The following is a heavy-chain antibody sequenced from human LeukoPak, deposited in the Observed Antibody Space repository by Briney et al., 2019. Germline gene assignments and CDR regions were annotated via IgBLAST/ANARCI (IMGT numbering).Heavy chain of an antibody. CDR3: ARRTVGVSLGYFQY. Sequence: SETLSLTCVVYGGSFSGYYWSWIRQPPGEGLEWIGEIYHTGSTNYNPSLKSRVTISVDKSKNQFSLKLSPVTAADTAAYYCARRTVGVSLGYFQYWGQGTLVSVSS. V-gene: IGHV4-34*01. J-gene: IGHJ1*01. D-gene: IGHD1-26*01. CDR1: GGSFSGYY. CDR2: IYHTGST.